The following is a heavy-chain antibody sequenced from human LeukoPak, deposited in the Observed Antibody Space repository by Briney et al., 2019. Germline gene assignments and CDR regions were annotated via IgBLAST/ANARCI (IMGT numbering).Heavy chain of an antibody. CDR1: GGSFSGYY. CDR3: AREQAAAGTGLFDY. V-gene: IGHV4-34*01. J-gene: IGHJ4*02. Sequence: PSETLSLTCAVYGGSFSGYYWSWIRQPPGKGLEWIGEINHSGSTNYNPSLKSRVTISVDTSKNQFSLKLSSVTAADTAVYYCAREQAAAGTGLFDYRGQGTLVTVSS. CDR2: INHSGST. D-gene: IGHD6-13*01.